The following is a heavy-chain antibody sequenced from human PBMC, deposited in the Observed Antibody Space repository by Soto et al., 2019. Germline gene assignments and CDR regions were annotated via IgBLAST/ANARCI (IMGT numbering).Heavy chain of an antibody. Sequence: QVQLQESGPRLVKPSQTLSLTCTVSGDSISSVFYYWIWIRQPPGKGLEWIGYINYSENAYYNPSLKSRVSMSVDTFKNQFSLRLASATYADTAVYYCALTAYGSGAHLIWGQGTLVPVSS. V-gene: IGHV4-30-4*01. D-gene: IGHD3-10*01. CDR1: GDSISSVFYY. CDR3: ALTAYGSGAHLI. CDR2: INYSENA. J-gene: IGHJ4*02.